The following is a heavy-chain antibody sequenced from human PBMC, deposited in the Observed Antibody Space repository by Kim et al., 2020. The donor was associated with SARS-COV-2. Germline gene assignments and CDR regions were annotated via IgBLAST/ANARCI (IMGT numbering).Heavy chain of an antibody. CDR3: ARTYDSSGLGAFDI. V-gene: IGHV4-34*01. J-gene: IGHJ3*02. Sequence: SETLSLTCAVYGGSFSGYYWSWIRQPPGKGLEWIGEINHSGSTNYNPSLKSRVTISVDTSKNQFSLKLSSVTAADTAVYYCARTYDSSGLGAFDIWGQGTMVTVSS. CDR2: INHSGST. CDR1: GGSFSGYY. D-gene: IGHD3-22*01.